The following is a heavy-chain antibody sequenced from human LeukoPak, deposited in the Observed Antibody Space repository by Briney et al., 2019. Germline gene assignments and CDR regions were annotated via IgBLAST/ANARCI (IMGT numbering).Heavy chain of an antibody. CDR1: EGSISHDY. CDR3: TTCAPNRYWFAP. Sequence: SETLSLTCNISEGSISHDYWVRVRQPPGKGLEWIAYIDYSGYTAYNPSVKSRVTMSIDTSKGQFTLHLRSVSAADTAIYYCTTCAPNRYWFAPWGQGIQVTVSS. J-gene: IGHJ5*02. CDR2: IDYSGYT. V-gene: IGHV4-59*08. D-gene: IGHD2-2*01.